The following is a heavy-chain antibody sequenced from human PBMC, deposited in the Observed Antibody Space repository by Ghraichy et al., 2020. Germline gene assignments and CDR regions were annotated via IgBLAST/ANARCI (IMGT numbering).Heavy chain of an antibody. V-gene: IGHV3-23*01. CDR1: GFTFSSYA. CDR3: AKDREQLNSFFDY. CDR2: ISGSGGST. D-gene: IGHD6-6*01. Sequence: LSLTCAASGFTFSSYAMSWVRQAPGKGLEWVSAISGSGGSTYYADSVKGRFTISRDNSKNTLYLQMNSLRAEDTAVYYCAKDREQLNSFFDYWGQGTLVTVSS. J-gene: IGHJ4*02.